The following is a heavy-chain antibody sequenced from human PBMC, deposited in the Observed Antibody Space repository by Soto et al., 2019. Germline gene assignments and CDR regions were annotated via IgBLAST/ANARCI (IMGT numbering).Heavy chain of an antibody. CDR3: AKDHGVRTGAYF. CDR1: GFTVSSNY. Sequence: EAQLVETGGGLVQPGGSLRLSCAASGFTVSSNYMSWVRQVPGKGLQWVSVIYNDGRTYYADSVKSIFTISRDNSKNTLDLQMNSLRAEDTAVYECAKDHGVRTGAYFWGQGTLVTVSS. D-gene: IGHD2-8*01. CDR2: IYNDGRT. J-gene: IGHJ4*02. V-gene: IGHV3-66*01.